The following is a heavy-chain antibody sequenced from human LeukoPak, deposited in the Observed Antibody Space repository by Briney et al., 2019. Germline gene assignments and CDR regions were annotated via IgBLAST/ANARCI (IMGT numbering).Heavy chain of an antibody. J-gene: IGHJ6*03. CDR1: GYTFTSSD. CDR3: ARGVCITMVRGVNRLRGYYYYMDV. Sequence: ASVKVSCKASGYTFTSSDINWVRQATGQGLEWMGWRNPNSGNTGFAQKFQGRVTMTRNTSISTAYMELSSLRSEDTAVYYCARGVCITMVRGVNRLRGYYYYMDVWGKGTTVTVSS. V-gene: IGHV1-8*01. CDR2: RNPNSGNT. D-gene: IGHD3-10*01.